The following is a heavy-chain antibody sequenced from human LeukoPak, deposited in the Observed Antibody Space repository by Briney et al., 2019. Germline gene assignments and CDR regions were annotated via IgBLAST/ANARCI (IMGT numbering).Heavy chain of an antibody. CDR1: GFTFSSYA. CDR2: ISGSGGRT. D-gene: IGHD1-20*01. J-gene: IGHJ4*02. CDR3: ARDRITGTTSGEEGY. V-gene: IGHV3-23*01. Sequence: GGSLRLSCAASGFTFSSYAMSWVRQAPGKGLEWVSGISGSGGRTYYADSVKGRFTISRDNSKNTLYLQMNSLRAEDTAVYYCARDRITGTTSGEEGYWGQGTLVTVSS.